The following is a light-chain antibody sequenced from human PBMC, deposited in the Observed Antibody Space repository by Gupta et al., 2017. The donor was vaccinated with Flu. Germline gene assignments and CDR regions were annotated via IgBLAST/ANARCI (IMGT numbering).Light chain of an antibody. V-gene: IGLV6-57*01. J-gene: IGLJ3*02. Sequence: FMLTQPHSVSESPGKTVTISCTRSSGSIASNYVQWYQQRPGSSPTTVIYEDNQRPSGVPDRFSGSIDSSSNSASLTISGLKTEDEADYYCQSYDSSNQVFDGGTKLTVL. CDR3: QSYDSSNQV. CDR2: EDN. CDR1: SGSIASNY.